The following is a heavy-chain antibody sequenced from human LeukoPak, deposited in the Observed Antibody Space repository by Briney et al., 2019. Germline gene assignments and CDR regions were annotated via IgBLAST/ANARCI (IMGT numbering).Heavy chain of an antibody. Sequence: PGGSLRLSCTTSGFTFGDYAMTWVRQAPGKGLEWVSFIRSKANGGTTEYAASVKGRFTISRDDSKSIAYLQMNSLKTEDTAVYYCTRTGSSGCYSLDYFDYWGQGTLVTVSS. D-gene: IGHD6-19*01. CDR1: GFTFGDYA. V-gene: IGHV3-49*04. J-gene: IGHJ4*02. CDR2: IRSKANGGTT. CDR3: TRTGSSGCYSLDYFDY.